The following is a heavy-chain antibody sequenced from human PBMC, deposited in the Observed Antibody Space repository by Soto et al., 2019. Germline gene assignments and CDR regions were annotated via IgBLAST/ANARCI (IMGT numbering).Heavy chain of an antibody. V-gene: IGHV3-48*01. D-gene: IGHD3-10*01. Sequence: GGSLRLSCAASGFTFSSYSMNWVRQAPGKGLEWVSYISSSSSTIYYADSVKGRFTISRDNAKNSLYLQMNSLRAEDTAVYYCARDRYYYGSGNQWGQGTMVTVSS. CDR1: GFTFSSYS. CDR3: ARDRYYYGSGNQ. CDR2: ISSSSSTI. J-gene: IGHJ3*01.